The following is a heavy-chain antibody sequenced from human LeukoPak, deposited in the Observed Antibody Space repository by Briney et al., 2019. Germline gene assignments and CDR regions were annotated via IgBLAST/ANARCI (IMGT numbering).Heavy chain of an antibody. J-gene: IGHJ3*02. CDR1: GFTFSSYG. V-gene: IGHV3-30*02. Sequence: QSGGSLRLSCAASGFTFSSYGMHWVRQAPDKGLEWVAFIRYDGSNKYYADSVKGRFTISRDNSKNTLYLQMNSLRAEDTAVYYCAKEKLDYYDSSVGAFDIWGQGTMVTVSS. CDR2: IRYDGSNK. CDR3: AKEKLDYYDSSVGAFDI. D-gene: IGHD3-22*01.